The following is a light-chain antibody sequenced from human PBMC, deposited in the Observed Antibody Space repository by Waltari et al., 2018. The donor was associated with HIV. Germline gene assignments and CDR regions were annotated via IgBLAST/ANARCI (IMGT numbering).Light chain of an antibody. J-gene: IGKJ2*01. CDR1: ENIDTY. V-gene: IGKV1-39*01. CDR3: QQSYRTPCA. CDR2: GTS. Sequence: DIQMTQSPSSLSASVGDTVIITCRASENIDTYLNWYHHKSGAAPKLLIFGTSSLQSGVPSRFSGSGFGTHFSLTITSLQPDDFGTYYCQQSYRTPCAFGQGTKVEI.